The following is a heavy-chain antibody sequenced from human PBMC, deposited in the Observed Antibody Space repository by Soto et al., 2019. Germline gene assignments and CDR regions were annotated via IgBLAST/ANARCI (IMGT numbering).Heavy chain of an antibody. Sequence: SETLSLTCAVYGGSFSGYYWSWIRQPPGKGLEWIGEINHSGSTNYNPSLKSRVTISVDTSKSQFSLNVTSVTAADTAVYFCARGRYCLTGRCFPNWFDSWGQGALVTVSS. V-gene: IGHV4-34*01. D-gene: IGHD7-27*01. J-gene: IGHJ5*01. CDR1: GGSFSGYY. CDR3: ARGRYCLTGRCFPNWFDS. CDR2: INHSGST.